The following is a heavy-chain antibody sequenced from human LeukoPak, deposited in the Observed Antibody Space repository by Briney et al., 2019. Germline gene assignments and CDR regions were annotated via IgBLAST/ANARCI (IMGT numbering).Heavy chain of an antibody. D-gene: IGHD6-13*01. J-gene: IGHJ4*02. Sequence: SETLSLTCAVYGGSFSGYYWSWIRQPPRKGLEWIGEINHSGSTNYNPSLKSRVTISVDTSKNQFSLKLSSVTAADTAVYYCARGIAAAGPFDYWGQGTLVTVSS. CDR2: INHSGST. V-gene: IGHV4-34*01. CDR3: ARGIAAAGPFDY. CDR1: GGSFSGYY.